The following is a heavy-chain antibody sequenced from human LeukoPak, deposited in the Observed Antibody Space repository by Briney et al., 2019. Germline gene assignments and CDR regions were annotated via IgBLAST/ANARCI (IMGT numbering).Heavy chain of an antibody. J-gene: IGHJ5*02. Sequence: GGSLRLSCAASGFTFSSYSMNWVRQAPGKGLEWVSSLSSSSSYIYYADSVKGRFTISRDNAKNSLYLQMNSLRAEDTAVYYCARGDGSGSRRFDPWGQGTLVTVSS. CDR3: ARGDGSGSRRFDP. D-gene: IGHD3-10*01. CDR1: GFTFSSYS. CDR2: LSSSSSYI. V-gene: IGHV3-21*01.